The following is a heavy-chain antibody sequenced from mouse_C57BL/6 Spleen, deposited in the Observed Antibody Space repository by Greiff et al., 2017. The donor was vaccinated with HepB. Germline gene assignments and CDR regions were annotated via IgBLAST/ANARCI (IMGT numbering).Heavy chain of an antibody. CDR1: GFTFSSYG. V-gene: IGHV5-6*02. D-gene: IGHD2-4*01. CDR2: ISSGGSYT. Sequence: DVKLVESGGDLVKPGGSLKLSCAASGFTFSSYGMSWVRPTPDKRLAWVATISSGGSYTYYPDRVKGRFTISRDNAKNTLYLQMSSLKSEDTAMYYCARRGITPGAMDYWGQGTSVTVSS. CDR3: ARRGITPGAMDY. J-gene: IGHJ4*01.